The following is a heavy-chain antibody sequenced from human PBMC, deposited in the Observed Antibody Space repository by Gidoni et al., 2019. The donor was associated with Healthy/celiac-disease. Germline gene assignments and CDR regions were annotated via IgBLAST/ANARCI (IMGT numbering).Heavy chain of an antibody. Sequence: EVQLLESGGGLVQPGVSLRLSCAASGFTFSSYAMSWVRQGPGKGLEWVSAISGRGGSTYYADSVKGRFTISRDNSKNTLYLQMNSLRAEDTAVYYCAKDIGYCSGGSCPNYYYGMDVWGQGTTVTVSS. CDR2: ISGRGGST. V-gene: IGHV3-23*01. CDR1: GFTFSSYA. J-gene: IGHJ6*02. CDR3: AKDIGYCSGGSCPNYYYGMDV. D-gene: IGHD2-15*01.